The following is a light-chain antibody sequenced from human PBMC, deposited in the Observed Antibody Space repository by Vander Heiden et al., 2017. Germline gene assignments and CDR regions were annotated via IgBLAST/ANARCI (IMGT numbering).Light chain of an antibody. V-gene: IGKV1-39*01. Sequence: DIQMTQSPSSLSASVGDRVTITCRAGQSISTYLTWYQQKSGKAPKVLIYATSSFQSGVPPRFSGSGSGTDFTLTISALQPEDFATYFCQQNYVIPYTFGRGTKLEIE. CDR2: ATS. J-gene: IGKJ2*01. CDR1: QSISTY. CDR3: QQNYVIPYT.